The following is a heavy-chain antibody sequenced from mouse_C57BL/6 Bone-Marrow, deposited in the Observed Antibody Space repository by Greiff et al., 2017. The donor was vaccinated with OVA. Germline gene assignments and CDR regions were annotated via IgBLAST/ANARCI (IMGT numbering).Heavy chain of an antibody. CDR1: GYAFSSYW. CDR3: ARLTTVVVPDY. D-gene: IGHD1-1*01. Sequence: VQLQQSGAELVKPGASVKISCKASGYAFSSYWMNWVKQRPGKGLEWIGQIYPGDGDTNYNGKFKGKATLTADKSSSTAYMQLSSLTSEDSAVYFCARLTTVVVPDYWGQGTTLTVSS. V-gene: IGHV1-80*01. CDR2: IYPGDGDT. J-gene: IGHJ2*01.